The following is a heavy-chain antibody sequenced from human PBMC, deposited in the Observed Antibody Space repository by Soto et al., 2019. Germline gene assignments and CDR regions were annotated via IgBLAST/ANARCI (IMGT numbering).Heavy chain of an antibody. J-gene: IGHJ4*01. Sequence: QVHLQQWGAGLLKPSETLSLTCAVYGGTFSGYYWSWIRQSPGKVLEGIGEINHSGSTNYNPSLTRRVTISVPASMKPFSQKLSSVTAADTAVYYCAGTAGVLLWFGDLGYFLDYWGQGTLVTV. V-gene: IGHV4-34*08. CDR2: INHSGST. CDR3: AGTAGVLLWFGDLGYFLDY. D-gene: IGHD3-10*01. CDR1: GGTFSGYY.